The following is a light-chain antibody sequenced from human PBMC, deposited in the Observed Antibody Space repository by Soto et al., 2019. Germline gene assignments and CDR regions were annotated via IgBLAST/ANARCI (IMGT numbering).Light chain of an antibody. V-gene: IGKV3-15*01. Sequence: EVVMTQSPASLSVSPGERATLSCRASHDVGTNLAWYQQRPGQPPRLLIYVASTRATGIPARFSGSGSVTEFTLTISSLQSEDFAVYFCQQYNIWPRTFGQGTTVDIK. J-gene: IGKJ1*01. CDR1: HDVGTN. CDR2: VAS. CDR3: QQYNIWPRT.